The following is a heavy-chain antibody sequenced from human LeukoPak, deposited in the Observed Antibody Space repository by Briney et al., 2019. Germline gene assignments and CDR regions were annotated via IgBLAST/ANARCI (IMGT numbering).Heavy chain of an antibody. CDR2: IYHSGGT. CDR3: ARTVTTTHFDY. V-gene: IGHV4-30-2*01. CDR1: GGSISSSGYS. D-gene: IGHD4-11*01. Sequence: SQTLSLTCAVSGGSISSSGYSWGWIRQPPGKGLEWIGYIYHSGGTYYNPSLKSRVTISVDRSSNQFSLKLTSVTAADTAVYYCARTVTTTHFDYWGQGTLVTVSS. J-gene: IGHJ4*02.